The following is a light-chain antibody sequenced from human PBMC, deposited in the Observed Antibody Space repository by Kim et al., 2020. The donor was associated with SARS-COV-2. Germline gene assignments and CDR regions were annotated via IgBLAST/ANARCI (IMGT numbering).Light chain of an antibody. CDR1: QSIGIN. J-gene: IGKJ1*01. Sequence: EIVMTQSPATLSVSPGERATLSCRASQSIGINLAWYQQKHGQAPRLVIYGASARASGIPAKISATGSGTEFTLTISSLQSEDFAVYYCQQYNNWPRTFGQGTKVDIK. CDR2: GAS. V-gene: IGKV3-15*01. CDR3: QQYNNWPRT.